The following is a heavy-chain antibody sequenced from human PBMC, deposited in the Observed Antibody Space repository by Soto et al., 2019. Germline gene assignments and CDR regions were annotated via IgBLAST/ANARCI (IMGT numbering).Heavy chain of an antibody. J-gene: IGHJ6*02. V-gene: IGHV4-30-4*01. Sequence: SETLSLTCTVSGGSISSGDYYWSWIRQPPGKGLEWIGYIYYSGSTYYNPSLKSRVTISVDTSKNQFSLKLSSVTAADTAVYYCARAGDVDTAIPYGMDVWGQGTTVTVSS. D-gene: IGHD5-18*01. CDR2: IYYSGST. CDR3: ARAGDVDTAIPYGMDV. CDR1: GGSISSGDYY.